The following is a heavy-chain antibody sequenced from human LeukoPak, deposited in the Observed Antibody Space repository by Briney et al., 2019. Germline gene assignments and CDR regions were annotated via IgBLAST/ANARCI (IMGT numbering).Heavy chain of an antibody. CDR3: AKDVGYCSGGSCNNWFDP. V-gene: IGHV3-23*01. CDR2: ISGSGGST. Sequence: PGGSLRLSCAASGFTFSSYGMSWVRQAPGKGLEWVSAISGSGGSTYYADSVKGRFTISRDNSKNTLYLQMNSLRAEDTAVYYCAKDVGYCSGGSCNNWFDPWGQGTLVTVSS. J-gene: IGHJ5*02. CDR1: GFTFSSYG. D-gene: IGHD2-15*01.